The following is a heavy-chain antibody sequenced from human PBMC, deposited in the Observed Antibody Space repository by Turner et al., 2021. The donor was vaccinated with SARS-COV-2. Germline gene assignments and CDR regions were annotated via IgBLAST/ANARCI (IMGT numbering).Heavy chain of an antibody. V-gene: IGHV3-66*02. Sequence: EVQLVESGGGFVQPGGSLRLSCAASGFTVSSNYMNWFRQAPGKGLEWVSVINSGGSTYYADSVKGRFTISRDNSKNTLYLQMNSLRAEDTALYYCARDLGGTSSLGGYFDYWGQGTLVTVSS. CDR2: INSGGST. CDR1: GFTVSSNY. D-gene: IGHD2-2*01. CDR3: ARDLGGTSSLGGYFDY. J-gene: IGHJ4*02.